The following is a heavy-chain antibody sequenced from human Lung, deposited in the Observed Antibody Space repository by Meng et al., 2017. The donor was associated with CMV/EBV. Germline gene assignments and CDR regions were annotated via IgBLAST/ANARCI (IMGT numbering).Heavy chain of an antibody. J-gene: IGHJ4*02. D-gene: IGHD6-19*01. V-gene: IGHV4-4*02. CDR2: IYHSGST. CDR1: GGSSSSSNW. Sequence: QESGPGRVKPSGTLALTCAVSGGSSSSSNWWSWVRQPPGKGLEWIGEIYHSGSTNYNPSLKSRVTISVDKSKNQFSLKLSSVTAADTAVYYCASFPPPGKQWLVTDYWGQGTLVTVSS. CDR3: ASFPPPGKQWLVTDY.